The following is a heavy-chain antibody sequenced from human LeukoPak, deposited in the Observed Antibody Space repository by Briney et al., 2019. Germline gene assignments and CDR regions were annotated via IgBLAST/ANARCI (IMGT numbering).Heavy chain of an antibody. Sequence: PSETLSLTCVVSGGSFSGYYWSWIRQPPGKGLEWIGEINNSGSTNYNPSLKSRVTISVDTSKNQFSLKLSSVTAADTAVYYCARTTMVRGTYYMDVWGKGTTVTISS. J-gene: IGHJ6*03. D-gene: IGHD3-10*01. CDR1: GGSFSGYY. CDR2: INNSGST. V-gene: IGHV4-34*01. CDR3: ARTTMVRGTYYMDV.